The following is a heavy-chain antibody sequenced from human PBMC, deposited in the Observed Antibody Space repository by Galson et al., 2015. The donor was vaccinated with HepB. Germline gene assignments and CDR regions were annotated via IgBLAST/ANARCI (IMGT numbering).Heavy chain of an antibody. Sequence: CAISGDSLSRDTVGWNWIRQSPSRGLEWLGRTYYRSKWYSDYAISVKSRIIINADSSTNQFFLQLNSVTPEDTAVYYCTRVAHLGRGMNVWGQGTTVTV. CDR3: TRVAHLGRGMNV. CDR1: GDSLSRDTVG. J-gene: IGHJ6*02. V-gene: IGHV6-1*01. CDR2: TYYRSKWYS. D-gene: IGHD3-10*01.